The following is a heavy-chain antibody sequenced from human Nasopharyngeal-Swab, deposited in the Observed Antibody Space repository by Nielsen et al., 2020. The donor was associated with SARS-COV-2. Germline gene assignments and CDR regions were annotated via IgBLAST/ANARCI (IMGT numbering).Heavy chain of an antibody. V-gene: IGHV4-34*01. J-gene: IGHJ5*02. CDR3: AREAGLLVQGVSVGGWFDP. CDR2: INHSGST. Sequence: RQAPGKGLEWIGEINHSGSTNYNPSLKSRVTISVDTSKNQFSLKLSSVTAADTAVYYCAREAGLLVQGVSVGGWFDPWGQGTLVTVSS. D-gene: IGHD3-10*01.